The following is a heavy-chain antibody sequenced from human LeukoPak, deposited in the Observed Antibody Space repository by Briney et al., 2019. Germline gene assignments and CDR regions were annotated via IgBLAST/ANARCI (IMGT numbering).Heavy chain of an antibody. CDR3: ARYTTSTLPNWFDP. CDR1: GGSISGYF. D-gene: IGHD2/OR15-2a*01. CDR2: IYHTGST. J-gene: IGHJ5*02. V-gene: IGHV4-59*08. Sequence: SETLSLTCTVSGGSISGYFWSWIRQPPGKGLEWIGYIYHTGSTSYNPSLTSRVTIPLDTSKNQFSLRLSSVTAADTAIYYCARYTTSTLPNWFDPWGQGTLVTVSS.